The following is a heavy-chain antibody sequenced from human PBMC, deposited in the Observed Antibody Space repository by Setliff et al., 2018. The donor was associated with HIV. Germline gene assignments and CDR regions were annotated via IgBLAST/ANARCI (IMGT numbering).Heavy chain of an antibody. J-gene: IGHJ4*02. V-gene: IGHV3-11*04. CDR2: ISSRGSTI. D-gene: IGHD3-10*01. CDR3: ARDSYYYASGSYFAPF. Sequence: GGSLRLSCAASGFTFSDYYMSWIRQAPGKGLEWVSYISSRGSTIYYADSVKGRFTISRDNAKNSLYLQMNSLRVEDTAVYYCARDSYYYASGSYFAPFWGQGTLVTVSS. CDR1: GFTFSDYY.